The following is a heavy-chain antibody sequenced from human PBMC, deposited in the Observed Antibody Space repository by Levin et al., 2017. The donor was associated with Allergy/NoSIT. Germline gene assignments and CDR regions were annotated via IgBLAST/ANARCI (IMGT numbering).Heavy chain of an antibody. V-gene: IGHV3-23*01. Sequence: LSLTCAASGFTFSSYAMSWVRQAPGKGLEWVSAISGSGGSTYYADSVKGRFTISRDNSKNTLYLQMNSLRAEDTAVYYCAKADGGSYRRPHAFDIWGQGTMVTVSS. J-gene: IGHJ3*02. CDR3: AKADGGSYRRPHAFDI. D-gene: IGHD3-16*02. CDR1: GFTFSSYA. CDR2: ISGSGGST.